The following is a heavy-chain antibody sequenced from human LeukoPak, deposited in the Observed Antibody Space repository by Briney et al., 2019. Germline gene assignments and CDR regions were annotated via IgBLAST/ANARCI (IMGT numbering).Heavy chain of an antibody. CDR3: ARERITMVRGVTNAFDI. CDR1: GFTFSSYS. CDR2: ISSSSSTI. D-gene: IGHD3-10*01. J-gene: IGHJ3*02. V-gene: IGHV3-48*01. Sequence: GGSLRLSCAASGFTFSSYSMNWVRQAPGKGLEWVSYISSSSSTIYYADSVKGRFTISRDNAKNSLCLQMNSLRAEDTAVYYCARERITMVRGVTNAFDIWGQGTMVTVSS.